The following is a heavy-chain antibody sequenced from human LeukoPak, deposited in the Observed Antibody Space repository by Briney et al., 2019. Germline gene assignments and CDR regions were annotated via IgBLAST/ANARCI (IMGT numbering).Heavy chain of an antibody. D-gene: IGHD6-13*01. Sequence: GESLKISCQGSGYSFSSYWIAWVRQMPGKGLELMGTIYPGDSDTQYSPSFQGQVTISADKSISTAYLQWSSLKASDTAMYYCARRSYSSNLPGYWGQGTLVTVSS. J-gene: IGHJ4*02. CDR3: ARRSYSSNLPGY. CDR2: IYPGDSDT. CDR1: GYSFSSYW. V-gene: IGHV5-51*01.